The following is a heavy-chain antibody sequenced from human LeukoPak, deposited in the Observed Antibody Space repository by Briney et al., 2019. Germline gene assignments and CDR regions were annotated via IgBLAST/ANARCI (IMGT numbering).Heavy chain of an antibody. V-gene: IGHV4-30-2*01. CDR1: GGSISSGGYY. D-gene: IGHD3-3*01. J-gene: IGHJ4*02. Sequence: PSETLSLTCTVSGGSISSGGYYWSWIRQPPGKGLEWIGYTYHSGSTYYNPSLKSRVTISVDTSKNQFSLKLSSVTAADTAVYYCAKSRGRTYYDFWSGPCFDYWGQGTLVTVSS. CDR3: AKSRGRTYYDFWSGPCFDY. CDR2: TYHSGST.